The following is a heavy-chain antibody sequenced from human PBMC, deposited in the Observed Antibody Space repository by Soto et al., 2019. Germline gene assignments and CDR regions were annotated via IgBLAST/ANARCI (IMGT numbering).Heavy chain of an antibody. CDR2: MNPNSGNT. V-gene: IGHV1-8*01. D-gene: IGHD2-15*01. CDR1: GYTFTSYD. Sequence: QVQLVQSGAEVKKPGASVKVSCKASGYTFTSYDINWVRQATGQGLEWMGWMNPNSGNTGYAQKFQGRVTMTRNTSISTAYMELSSRRSEEAAVYYCAGEKTCCGMDVWGQGTTVTVSS. J-gene: IGHJ6*02. CDR3: AGEKTCCGMDV.